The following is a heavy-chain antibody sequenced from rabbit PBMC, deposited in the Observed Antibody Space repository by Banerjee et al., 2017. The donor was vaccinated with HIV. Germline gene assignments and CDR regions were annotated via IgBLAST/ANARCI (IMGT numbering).Heavy chain of an antibody. CDR1: GFSFSSSYY. Sequence: QSLEESGGDLVKPGASPTLTCTASGFSFSSSYYMCWVRQAPGKGLEWIACIYAGSGGSTYYASWAKGRFTISKTSSTTVTLQMTSLTAADTATYFCARDLAGVIGWNFNLWGPGTLVTVS. CDR3: ARDLAGVIGWNFNL. D-gene: IGHD4-1*01. CDR2: IYAGSGGST. J-gene: IGHJ4*01. V-gene: IGHV1S40*01.